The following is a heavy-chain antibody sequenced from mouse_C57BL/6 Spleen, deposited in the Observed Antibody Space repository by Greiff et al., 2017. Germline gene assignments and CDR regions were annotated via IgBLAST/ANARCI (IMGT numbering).Heavy chain of an antibody. J-gene: IGHJ3*01. V-gene: IGHV5-17*01. CDR3: ARDYDYDGGFAY. CDR2: ISSGSSTI. Sequence: EVKLMESGGGLVKPGGSLKLSCAASGFTFSDYGMHWVRQAPEKRLEWVAYISSGSSTIYYADTVKGRFTISRDNAKNTLFLQMTSLRSEDTAMYYCARDYDYDGGFAYWGQGTLVTVSA. CDR1: GFTFSDYG. D-gene: IGHD2-4*01.